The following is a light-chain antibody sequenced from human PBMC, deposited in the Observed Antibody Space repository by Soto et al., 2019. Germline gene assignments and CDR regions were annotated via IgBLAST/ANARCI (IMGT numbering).Light chain of an antibody. CDR1: SGDVGGHNH. Sequence: QSALTQPASVSGSPGQSITISCTGTSGDVGGHNHVSWYQQHPGKAPRLIIYEVSDRPSGVSNRFSGSKSGNTASLTISGLQAEDEADYYCTSNRASGVLGTGTKVTVL. V-gene: IGLV2-14*01. J-gene: IGLJ1*01. CDR3: TSNRASGV. CDR2: EVS.